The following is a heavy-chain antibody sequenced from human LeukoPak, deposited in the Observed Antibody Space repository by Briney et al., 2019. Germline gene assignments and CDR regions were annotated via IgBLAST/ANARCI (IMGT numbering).Heavy chain of an antibody. CDR1: GASFSGNY. D-gene: IGHD2-2*01. Sequence: SETLSLTCVVYGASFSGNYWTWIRQPPGKGLEWIGEINHSGSTNYNSSLKSRVTMSVDTSKNQFSLKLSSVTAADTAVYFCARGDCSSTTCFHYYFDYWGQGTLVTVSS. V-gene: IGHV4-34*01. CDR2: INHSGST. J-gene: IGHJ4*02. CDR3: ARGDCSSTTCFHYYFDY.